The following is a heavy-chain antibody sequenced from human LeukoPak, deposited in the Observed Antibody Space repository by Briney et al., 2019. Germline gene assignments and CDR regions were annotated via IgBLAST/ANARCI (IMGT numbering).Heavy chain of an antibody. J-gene: IGHJ4*02. D-gene: IGHD3-22*01. V-gene: IGHV4-30-2*01. CDR1: GASITTGGHY. CDR2: IYHRGNT. CDR3: ARIVGKYPTYYFDT. Sequence: TLPLTCVLSGASITTGGHYWGWVRHHPGKGLEWIGYIYHRGNTNFNPSLKSRLSMTIDTSTNQFSLKLSSVTAADTVIYYCARIVGKYPTYYFDTWGQGTLVTVSS.